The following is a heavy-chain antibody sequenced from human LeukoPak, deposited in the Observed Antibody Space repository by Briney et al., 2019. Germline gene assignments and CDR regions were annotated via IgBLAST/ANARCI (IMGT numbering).Heavy chain of an antibody. CDR1: GFTVSSNY. V-gene: IGHV3-53*01. CDR2: IYSGGST. CDR3: AREDCSSTSCAGMDV. J-gene: IGHJ6*02. Sequence: GGSLRLSCAASGFTVSSNYMSWVRQAPGKGLEWVSVIYSGGSTYYADSVKGRLTISRDNSKNTLYLQMNSLRAEDTAVYYCAREDCSSTSCAGMDVWGQGTTVTVSS. D-gene: IGHD2-2*01.